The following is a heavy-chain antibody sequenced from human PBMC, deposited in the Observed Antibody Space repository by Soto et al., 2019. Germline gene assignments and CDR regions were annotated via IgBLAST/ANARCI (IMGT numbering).Heavy chain of an antibody. CDR2: INHSGST. J-gene: IGHJ4*02. CDR1: GGSFSGYY. CDR3: ASVVDTAMVTTDY. D-gene: IGHD5-18*01. V-gene: IGHV4-34*01. Sequence: SETLSLTCAVYGGSFSGYYWSWIRQPPGKGLERIGEINHSGSTNYNPSLKSRVTISVDTSKNQFSLKLSSVTAADTAVYYCASVVDTAMVTTDYWGQGTLVTVSS.